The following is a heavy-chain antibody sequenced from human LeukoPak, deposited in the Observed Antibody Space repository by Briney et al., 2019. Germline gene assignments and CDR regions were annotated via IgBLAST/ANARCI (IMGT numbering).Heavy chain of an antibody. CDR3: ARGFWLGGSYYGAVDY. Sequence: SVKVSCKASGGTFSSYAISWVRQAPGQGLEWMGGIIPIFGTANYAQKFQGRVTITRDTSASTAYMELSSLRSEDTAVYYCARGFWLGGSYYGAVDYWGQGTLVTVSS. D-gene: IGHD1-26*01. CDR2: IIPIFGTA. CDR1: GGTFSSYA. J-gene: IGHJ4*02. V-gene: IGHV1-69*05.